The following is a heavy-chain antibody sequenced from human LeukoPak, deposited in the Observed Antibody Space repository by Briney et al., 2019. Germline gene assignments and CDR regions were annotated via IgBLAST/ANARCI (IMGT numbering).Heavy chain of an antibody. CDR2: ISWNSGSI. CDR1: GFTFNTYG. J-gene: IGHJ6*02. V-gene: IGHV3-9*01. CDR3: AKGHRYYYYGMDV. Sequence: PGRSLRLSCAASGFTFNTYGMHWVRQAPGKGLEWVSGISWNSGSIGYADSVKGRFTISRDNAKNSLYLQMNSLRAEDTALYYCAKGHRYYYYGMDVWGQGTTVTVSS.